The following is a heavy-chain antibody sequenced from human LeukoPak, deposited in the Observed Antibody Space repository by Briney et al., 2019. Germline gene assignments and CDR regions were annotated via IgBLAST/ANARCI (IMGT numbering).Heavy chain of an antibody. Sequence: PGRSLRLSCAASGFTFSSYAMHWVRQAPGKGLEWVAVISYDGSNKYYADSVKGRFTISRDNSKNTLYLQMNSLRAEGTAVYYCARDRIVVVVAATLLYWGQGTLVTVSS. V-gene: IGHV3-30-3*01. D-gene: IGHD2-15*01. CDR3: ARDRIVVVVAATLLY. CDR1: GFTFSSYA. J-gene: IGHJ4*02. CDR2: ISYDGSNK.